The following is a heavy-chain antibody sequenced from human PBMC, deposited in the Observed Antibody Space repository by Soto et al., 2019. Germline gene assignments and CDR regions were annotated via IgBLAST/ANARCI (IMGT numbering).Heavy chain of an antibody. J-gene: IGHJ6*02. V-gene: IGHV1-2*02. CDR3: ARARGGYYDSSGYYPHGYYYGMDV. CDR1: GYTFTGYY. D-gene: IGHD3-22*01. Sequence: ASVKVSCKASGYTFTGYYMHWVQQAPGQGLEWMGWINPNSGGTNYAQKFQGRVTMTRDTSISTAYMELSRLRSDDTAVYYCARARGGYYDSSGYYPHGYYYGMDVWGQGTTVTVSS. CDR2: INPNSGGT.